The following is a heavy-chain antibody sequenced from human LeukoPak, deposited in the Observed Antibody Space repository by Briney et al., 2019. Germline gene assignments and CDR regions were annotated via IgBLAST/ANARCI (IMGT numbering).Heavy chain of an antibody. Sequence: TGGALRLSLAAPWITVNNNYITWVRQAPGKGPEWVSIFYSGGSTYYADSVRGRFTISRDNSENTLYLQMNSLRAEDTAVYYCASDQSGSYYEVRFDYWGQGTLVTVSS. J-gene: IGHJ4*02. CDR3: ASDQSGSYYEVRFDY. D-gene: IGHD1-26*01. V-gene: IGHV3-53*01. CDR2: FYSGGST. CDR1: WITVNNNY.